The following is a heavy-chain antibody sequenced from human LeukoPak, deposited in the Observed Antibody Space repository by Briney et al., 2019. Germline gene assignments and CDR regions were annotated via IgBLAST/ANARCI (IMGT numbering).Heavy chain of an antibody. CDR1: GGSISTYY. CDR2: IYYSGTT. CDR3: ARDVSGVAGSAFDI. V-gene: IGHV4-59*01. J-gene: IGHJ3*02. D-gene: IGHD6-19*01. Sequence: SETLSLTCTVSGGSISTYYWSWIRQPPGEGLEWVGYIYYSGTTSYNPSLKSRVTISVDTSKNQFSLKLSSVTAADTAVYYCARDVSGVAGSAFDIWGQGTMVTVSS.